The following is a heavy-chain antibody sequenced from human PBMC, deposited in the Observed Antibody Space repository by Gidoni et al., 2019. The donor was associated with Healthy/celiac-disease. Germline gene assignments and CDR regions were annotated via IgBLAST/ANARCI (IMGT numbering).Heavy chain of an antibody. D-gene: IGHD3-10*01. J-gene: IGHJ6*02. V-gene: IGHV3-23*01. Sequence: EVQLLESGGGLVQPGGSLRLYCAASGFTFISYAMSWVRQAPGTVLEGVSAISGSGGSTYYADSVKGRFTISRDNSKNTLYLQMNSLRAEDTAVYYCAKDLYGSGIHGSGMDVWGQGTTVTVAS. CDR2: ISGSGGST. CDR3: AKDLYGSGIHGSGMDV. CDR1: GFTFISYA.